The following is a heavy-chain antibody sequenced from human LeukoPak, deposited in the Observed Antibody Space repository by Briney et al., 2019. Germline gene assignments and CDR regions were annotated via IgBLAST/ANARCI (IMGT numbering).Heavy chain of an antibody. J-gene: IGHJ4*02. CDR2: INPNSGGT. V-gene: IGHV1-2*02. Sequence: ASVKVSCKASGYTFTSYYMHWVRQAPGQGLEWMGLINPNSGGTNYAQKFQGRVTMTRDTSISTAYMELSRLRSDDTAVYYCARVPEYSSAAFDYWGQGTLVTVSS. D-gene: IGHD6-6*01. CDR3: ARVPEYSSAAFDY. CDR1: GYTFTSYY.